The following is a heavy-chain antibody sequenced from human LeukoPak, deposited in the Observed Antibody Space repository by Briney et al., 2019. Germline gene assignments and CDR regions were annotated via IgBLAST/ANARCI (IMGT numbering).Heavy chain of an antibody. CDR1: GYTFTSYY. J-gene: IGHJ5*02. D-gene: IGHD6-13*01. CDR3: ARSPPAAAGTAWFDP. V-gene: IGHV1-46*01. CDR2: ITPSGGST. Sequence: GASVKVSCKASGYTFTSYYMHWVRQAPGQGLEWMGIITPSGGSTSYAQKFQGRVTMTRDTSTSTVYMELSSLRSEDTAVYYCARSPPAAAGTAWFDPWGQGTLVTVSS.